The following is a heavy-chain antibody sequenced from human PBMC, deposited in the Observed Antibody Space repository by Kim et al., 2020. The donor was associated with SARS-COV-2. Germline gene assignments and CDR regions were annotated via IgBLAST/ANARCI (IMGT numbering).Heavy chain of an antibody. CDR3: AKLYYYDSSGYYYVSAFDI. Sequence: GRFTISRDKSKNTLYLQMNSLRAEDTAVYYCAKLYYYDSSGYYYVSAFDIWGQGTMVTVSS. D-gene: IGHD3-22*01. V-gene: IGHV3-23*01. J-gene: IGHJ3*02.